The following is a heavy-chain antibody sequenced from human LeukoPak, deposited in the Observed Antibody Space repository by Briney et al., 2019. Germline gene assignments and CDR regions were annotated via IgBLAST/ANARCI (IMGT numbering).Heavy chain of an antibody. D-gene: IGHD6-25*01. J-gene: IGHJ6*04. CDR2: ISASGTLT. V-gene: IGHV3-48*03. CDR3: ARDGTPNYSTGWVYMDV. CDR1: GFSFSSYE. Sequence: GGSLRLSCAASGFSFSSYEMNWVRQAPGKGLEWISYISASGTLTHYADSVEGRFTISRDNAKNSLFLQMNSLRGEDTAVYYCARDGTPNYSTGWVYMDVWGKGTTVTISS.